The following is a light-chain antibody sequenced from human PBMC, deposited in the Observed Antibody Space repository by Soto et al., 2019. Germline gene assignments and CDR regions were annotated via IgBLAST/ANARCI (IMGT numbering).Light chain of an antibody. J-gene: IGKJ4*01. V-gene: IGKV3-11*01. Sequence: EIVLTQFPATLSLSPGDGATLSCRASQSVSSYLAWYQQRRGQAPRLLIYDSSNRAAGIPARFSGSGSGTDFNLIISSLEPEDFAVYYCQQRSDWPLAFGGGTRVEIK. CDR3: QQRSDWPLA. CDR2: DSS. CDR1: QSVSSY.